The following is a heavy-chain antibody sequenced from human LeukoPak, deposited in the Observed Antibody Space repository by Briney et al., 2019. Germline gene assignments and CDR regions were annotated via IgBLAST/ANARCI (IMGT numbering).Heavy chain of an antibody. J-gene: IGHJ5*02. CDR2: INHSGST. Sequence: PSETLSLTCAVYGGSFSGYYWSWIRQPPGKGLEWIGEINHSGSTNYNPSLKSRVTISVDTSKNQFSLKLSSVTAADTAVYYCARAPEVTMVRGVTNWFDPWGQGTLVTVSS. CDR1: GGSFSGYY. D-gene: IGHD3-10*01. V-gene: IGHV4-34*01. CDR3: ARAPEVTMVRGVTNWFDP.